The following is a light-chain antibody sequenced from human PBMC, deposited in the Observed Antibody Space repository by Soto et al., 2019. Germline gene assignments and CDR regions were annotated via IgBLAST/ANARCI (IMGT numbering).Light chain of an antibody. CDR3: QQYNNWPPG. J-gene: IGKJ3*01. Sequence: EIVLTQSPGTLSLSPGERATLSCRASQSVSSNYLAWYQQKPGQAPRLLIYGASSRATGIPARFSGSGSGTEFTLTISSLQSEDFAVYYCQQYNNWPPGFGPGTKVDIK. CDR2: GAS. CDR1: QSVSSN. V-gene: IGKV3D-15*01.